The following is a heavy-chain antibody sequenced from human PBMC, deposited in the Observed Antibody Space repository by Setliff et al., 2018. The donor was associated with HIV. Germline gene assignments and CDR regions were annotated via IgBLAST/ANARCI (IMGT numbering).Heavy chain of an antibody. J-gene: IGHJ4*02. CDR3: ARDWGFTIFGVVSHSFDY. D-gene: IGHD3-3*01. V-gene: IGHV1-18*01. CDR2: ISAYNGNT. CDR1: GYTFTSYG. Sequence: VASVKVSCKASGYTFTSYGISWVRQAPGQGPEWMGWISAYNGNTNYAQKLQGRVTMTTDTSTSTAYMELRSLRSDDTAVYYCARDWGFTIFGVVSHSFDYWGQGTLVTVSS.